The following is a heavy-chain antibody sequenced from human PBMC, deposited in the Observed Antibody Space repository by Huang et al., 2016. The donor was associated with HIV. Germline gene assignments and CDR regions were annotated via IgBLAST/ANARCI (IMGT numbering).Heavy chain of an antibody. CDR1: GYTFNGYW. D-gene: IGHD2-2*01. V-gene: IGHV5-51*01. J-gene: IGHJ3*02. CDR3: ARQGVGDFVVEPTGLGAFDI. CDR2: SYPGDTDT. Sequence: EVQLVQSGAVVKKPGESLKISCKGSGYTFNGYWIGWVRQMPGKGLEWMGSSYPGDTDTIYSPAFQGQVTISADKSISTDYLQWSGLKASDTAMYYCARQGVGDFVVEPTGLGAFDIWGQGTMVTVSS.